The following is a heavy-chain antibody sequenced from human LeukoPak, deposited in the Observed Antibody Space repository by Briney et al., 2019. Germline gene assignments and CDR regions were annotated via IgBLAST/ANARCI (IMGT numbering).Heavy chain of an antibody. Sequence: PSETLSLTCTVSGGSTSSYYWSWIRQPPGKGLEWIGYIYCSGSTNYNPSLKSRVTISEDRSKNQFSLKLSSVTAADTAVYYCASADSGWYLGYWGQGTLVTVSS. CDR1: GGSTSSYY. CDR3: ASADSGWYLGY. CDR2: IYCSGST. D-gene: IGHD1-26*01. J-gene: IGHJ4*02. V-gene: IGHV4-59*08.